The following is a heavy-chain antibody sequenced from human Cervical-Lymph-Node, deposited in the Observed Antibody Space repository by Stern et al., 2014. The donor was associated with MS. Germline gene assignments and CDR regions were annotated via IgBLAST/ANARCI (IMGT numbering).Heavy chain of an antibody. Sequence: VQLVQSGAEVKKPGESLKLSCKGSGYTFTNNWIAWVRQMPGKGLEWMGIIYPDDSDIRYSPSLQGQVPISADKSIRTAYLQLSSRKAADSAVYYGARPPPRRKWDDPNYGMDVWGQGTTVTVSS. CDR3: ARPPPRRKWDDPNYGMDV. V-gene: IGHV5-51*03. D-gene: IGHD1-1*01. CDR2: IYPDDSDI. CDR1: GYTFTNNW. J-gene: IGHJ6*02.